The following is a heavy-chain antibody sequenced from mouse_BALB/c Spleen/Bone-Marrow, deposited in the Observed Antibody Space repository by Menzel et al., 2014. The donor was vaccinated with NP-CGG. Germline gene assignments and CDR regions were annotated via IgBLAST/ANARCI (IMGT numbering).Heavy chain of an antibody. D-gene: IGHD4-1*02. V-gene: IGHV1S81*02. CDR1: GYSFTNYY. CDR2: ISPSNSGT. J-gene: IGHJ1*01. Sequence: QVQLQQSGAELVKPGASVKLSCTASGYSFTNYYMNWVHRRPGQGLEWIGSISPSNSGTNFNEKFKNKATLTVDKSYSTAYMQLSSLTSEDSAVYYCTRSNSVYWYFDVWGAGTTVTVSS. CDR3: TRSNSVYWYFDV.